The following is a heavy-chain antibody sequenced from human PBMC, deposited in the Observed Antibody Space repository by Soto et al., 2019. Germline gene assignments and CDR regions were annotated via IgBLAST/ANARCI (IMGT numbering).Heavy chain of an antibody. CDR1: GFTFSSYA. V-gene: IGHV3-23*01. D-gene: IGHD3-3*01. CDR3: AKRTYYDFWSGYLPFDY. Sequence: PGGSLRLSCAASGFTFSSYAMSWVRQAPGKGLEWVSAISGSGGSTYYADSVKGRFTISRDNSKNTLYLQMNSLRAEDTAVYYCAKRTYYDFWSGYLPFDYWGQGTLVTVSS. CDR2: ISGSGGST. J-gene: IGHJ4*02.